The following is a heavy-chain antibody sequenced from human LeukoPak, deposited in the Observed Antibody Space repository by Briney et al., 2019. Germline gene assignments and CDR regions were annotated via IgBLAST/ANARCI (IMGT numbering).Heavy chain of an antibody. CDR3: AKEGGIWFGELLTIDY. Sequence: GGSLRLSCAASGFTFSSYAMSWVRQAPGKGLEWVSAISGSGGSTYYADSVKGRFTISRDNSKNTLYLQMNSLRAEDTAVYYCAKEGGIWFGELLTIDYWGQGTLVTVSS. V-gene: IGHV3-23*01. J-gene: IGHJ4*02. D-gene: IGHD3-10*01. CDR1: GFTFSSYA. CDR2: ISGSGGST.